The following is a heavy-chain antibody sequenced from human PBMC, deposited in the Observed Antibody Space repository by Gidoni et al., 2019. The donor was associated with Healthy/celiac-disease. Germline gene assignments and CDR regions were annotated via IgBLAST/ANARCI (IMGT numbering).Heavy chain of an antibody. CDR3: AREEKAACCGGDCYSLHAYYGMDV. CDR2: IIPIFGTA. D-gene: IGHD2-21*02. V-gene: IGHV1-69*01. Sequence: QVQLVQSGAEVKKPGSSVKVSCKASGGTFSSYAISWVRQAPGQGLEWMGGIIPIFGTANYAQKFQGRVTITADESTSTAYMELSSLRSEDTAVYYCAREEKAACCGGDCYSLHAYYGMDVWGQGTTVTVSS. CDR1: GGTFSSYA. J-gene: IGHJ6*02.